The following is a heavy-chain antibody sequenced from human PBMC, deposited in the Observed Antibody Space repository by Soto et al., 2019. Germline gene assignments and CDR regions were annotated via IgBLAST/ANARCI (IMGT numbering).Heavy chain of an antibody. CDR3: ATDILGYCSGGSCFPLDY. CDR2: FDPEDGET. CDR1: GYTLTELS. V-gene: IGHV1-24*01. J-gene: IGHJ4*02. D-gene: IGHD2-15*01. Sequence: QVQLVQSGAEVKKPGASVKVSCKVSGYTLTELSMHWVRQAPGKGLEWMGGFDPEDGETLYAQNFQGRVAMTEDTSTDTAYMELSSLRSEDTAVYYCATDILGYCSGGSCFPLDYWGQGTLVTVSS.